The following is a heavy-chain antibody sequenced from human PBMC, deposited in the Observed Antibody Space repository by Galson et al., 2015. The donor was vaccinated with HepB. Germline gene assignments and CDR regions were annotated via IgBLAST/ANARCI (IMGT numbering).Heavy chain of an antibody. CDR2: ISSSSSYI. D-gene: IGHD3-9*01. J-gene: IGHJ4*02. Sequence: SLRLSCAASGFTFSSYSMNWVRQAPGKGLEWVSSISSSSSYIYYADSVKGRFTISRDNAKNSLYLQMNSLRAEDTAVYYCARELRYFDWLVPLPLDYWGQGTLVTVSS. CDR3: ARELRYFDWLVPLPLDY. CDR1: GFTFSSYS. V-gene: IGHV3-21*01.